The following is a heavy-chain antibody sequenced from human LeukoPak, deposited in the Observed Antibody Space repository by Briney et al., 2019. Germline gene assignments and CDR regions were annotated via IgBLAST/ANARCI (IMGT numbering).Heavy chain of an antibody. CDR3: ARDREAAAAGTVFDY. CDR2: IYYSGST. V-gene: IGHV4-59*01. D-gene: IGHD6-13*01. CDR1: GGSISSYY. Sequence: SETLSLTCTVSGGSISSYYWSWIRQPPGKGLEWIGYIYYSGSTNYNPSLKSRVTISVDTSKNQFSLRLSSVTAADTAVYYCARDREAAAAGTVFDYWGQGTLVTVSS. J-gene: IGHJ4*02.